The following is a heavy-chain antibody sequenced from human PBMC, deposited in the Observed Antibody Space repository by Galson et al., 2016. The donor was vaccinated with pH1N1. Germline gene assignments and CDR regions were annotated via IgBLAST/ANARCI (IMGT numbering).Heavy chain of an antibody. Sequence: SLRLSCEASGFTFSDYYMTWIRQPPGKGPEWVAYIGRRGNVTYYADTVKGRLTISRDNAKNSLYLPTNGLRAEATAVYYCATENYGSRSYDRGRTFDYWGQGILVTVSS. D-gene: IGHD3-10*01. CDR1: GFTFSDYY. J-gene: IGHJ4*02. CDR2: IGRRGNVT. V-gene: IGHV3-11*01. CDR3: ATENYGSRSYDRGRTFDY.